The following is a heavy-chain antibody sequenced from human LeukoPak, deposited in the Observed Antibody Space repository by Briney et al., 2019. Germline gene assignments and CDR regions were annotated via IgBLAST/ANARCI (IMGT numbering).Heavy chain of an antibody. CDR1: GFTFSSYA. J-gene: IGHJ4*02. CDR3: ARDIPAQAYFDY. D-gene: IGHD6-6*01. CDR2: ISYDGSNK. V-gene: IGHV3-30-3*01. Sequence: GGSLRLSCAASGFTFSSYAMHWVRQAPGKGLEWVAVISYDGSNKYYADSVKGRFTISRDNSKNTLYLQMNSLRAEDTAVYYCARDIPAQAYFDYWGQGTLVTVSS.